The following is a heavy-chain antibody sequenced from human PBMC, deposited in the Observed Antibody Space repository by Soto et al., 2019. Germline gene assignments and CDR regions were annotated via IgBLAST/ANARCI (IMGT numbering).Heavy chain of an antibody. D-gene: IGHD6-6*01. CDR3: ARRRGYSSPLY. CDR2: IYYSGST. Sequence: SETLSLTCTVSGGSISSYYWSWIRQPPGKGLEWIGYIYYSGSTNYNPSLKSRVTISVDTSKNQFSRKLSSVTAADTAVYYCARRRGYSSPLYWGQGTLVTVSS. J-gene: IGHJ4*02. V-gene: IGHV4-59*08. CDR1: GGSISSYY.